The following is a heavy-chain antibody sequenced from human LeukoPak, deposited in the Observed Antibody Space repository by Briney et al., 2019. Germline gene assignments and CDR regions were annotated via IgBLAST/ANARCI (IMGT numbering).Heavy chain of an antibody. Sequence: GGSLRLSCAASGFTFSSYSMNWVRRAPGKGLEWVSSISSSSSYIYYADSVKGRFTISRDNAKNSLYLQMNSLRAEDTAVYYCARSGIAAAGTGRFDPWGQGTLVTVSS. CDR1: GFTFSSYS. J-gene: IGHJ5*02. V-gene: IGHV3-21*01. CDR3: ARSGIAAAGTGRFDP. CDR2: ISSSSSYI. D-gene: IGHD6-13*01.